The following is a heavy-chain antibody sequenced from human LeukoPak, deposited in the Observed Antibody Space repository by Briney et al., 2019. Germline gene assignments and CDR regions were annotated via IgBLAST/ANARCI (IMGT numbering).Heavy chain of an antibody. CDR1: GFTFDDYT. D-gene: IGHD3-10*01. V-gene: IGHV3-43*01. Sequence: GGSLRLSCAASGFTFDDYTMHWVRQAPGKGLEWVSLISWDGGSTYYADSVKGRFTISRDNSKNSLYLQMNSLRTEDTALYYCAKPLLSYYYGSGSSSGFDYWGQGTLVTVSS. CDR3: AKPLLSYYYGSGSSSGFDY. J-gene: IGHJ4*02. CDR2: ISWDGGST.